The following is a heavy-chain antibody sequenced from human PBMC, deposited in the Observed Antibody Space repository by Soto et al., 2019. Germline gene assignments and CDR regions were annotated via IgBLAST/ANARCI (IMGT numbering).Heavy chain of an antibody. CDR1: GGSFSGYY. V-gene: IGHV4-34*01. J-gene: IGHJ5*02. CDR2: INHSGST. CDR3: ARGRRGLGIAARYNWFDP. Sequence: SETLSLTCAVYGGSFSGYYWSWIRQPPGKGLEWIGEINHSGSTNYNPYLKSRVTISVDTSKNQFSLKLSSVTAADTAVYYCARGRRGLGIAARYNWFDPWGQGTLVTVSS. D-gene: IGHD6-13*01.